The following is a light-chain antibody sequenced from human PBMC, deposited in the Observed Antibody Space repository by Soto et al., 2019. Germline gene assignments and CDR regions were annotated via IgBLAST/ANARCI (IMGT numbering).Light chain of an antibody. V-gene: IGLV1-51*01. J-gene: IGLJ1*01. Sequence: QSVLTQPPSVSAAPGQKVTISCSGSSSNIGGNSVSWYQQPPGTAPKLLIYDDNKRPSGIPDRFSGSKSGTSATLGITGFQTGDEADYYCGSWDSSLSASVFGTGTKGTVL. CDR3: GSWDSSLSASV. CDR1: SSNIGGNS. CDR2: DDN.